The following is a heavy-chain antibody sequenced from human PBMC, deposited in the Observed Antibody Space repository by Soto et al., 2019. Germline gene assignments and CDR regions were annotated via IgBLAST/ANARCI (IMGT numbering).Heavy chain of an antibody. CDR1: GGSVSSGSYY. J-gene: IGHJ6*02. CDR2: TYYSGST. CDR3: ARDWELRGKGTRYYYYYGMDV. Sequence: QVQLQESGPGLVKPSETLSLTCTVSGGSVSSGSYYWSWIRQPPGKGLEWIGYTYYSGSTNYNPSIMSRVTISVSTSKNQVSLKLSSVAAAYTAVYYCARDWELRGKGTRYYYYYGMDVWGQGTTVTVS. V-gene: IGHV4-61*01. D-gene: IGHD1-7*01.